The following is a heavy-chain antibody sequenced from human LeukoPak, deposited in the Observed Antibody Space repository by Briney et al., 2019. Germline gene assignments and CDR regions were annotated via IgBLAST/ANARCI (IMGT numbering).Heavy chain of an antibody. CDR3: ARDFSMVLDY. V-gene: IGHV3-30-3*01. Sequence: GGSLRLSCAASGFTFSSYAMHWVRQAPGKGLEWVAVISYDGGNKYYADSVKGRFTISGDNSKNTLYLQMNSLRAEDMAVYYCARDFSMVLDYWGQGTLVTVSS. CDR2: ISYDGGNK. D-gene: IGHD3-10*01. J-gene: IGHJ4*02. CDR1: GFTFSSYA.